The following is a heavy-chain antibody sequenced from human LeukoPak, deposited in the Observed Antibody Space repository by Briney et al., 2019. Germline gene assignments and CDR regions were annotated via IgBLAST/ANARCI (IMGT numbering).Heavy chain of an antibody. V-gene: IGHV1-2*02. CDR1: GYTFTGYY. D-gene: IGHD5-18*01. CDR2: INPNSGGT. CDR3: ARDVRGYSYGSGYYYYMDV. J-gene: IGHJ6*03. Sequence: ASVKVSCKASGYTFTGYYMHWVRQAPGQGLEWMGWINPNSGGTNYAQKFQGRVTMTRDTSISTAYMELSRLRSDDTAVYYCARDVRGYSYGSGYYYYMDVWGKGTMVTVSS.